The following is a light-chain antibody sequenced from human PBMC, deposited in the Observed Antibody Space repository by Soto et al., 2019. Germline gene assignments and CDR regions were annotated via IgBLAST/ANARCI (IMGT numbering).Light chain of an antibody. V-gene: IGKV4-1*01. CDR3: QQYHSYWT. J-gene: IGKJ1*01. Sequence: DLVLTPSPDSLAVSLGATATINCKSSQSLLYSSNSKNYLAWYQQKPGQPPKLLIYWASTRESGVPDRFSGSGSGTDFTITISSQQTDDFSTYYCQQYHSYWTFGQGTKVDI. CDR1: QSLLYSSNSKNY. CDR2: WAS.